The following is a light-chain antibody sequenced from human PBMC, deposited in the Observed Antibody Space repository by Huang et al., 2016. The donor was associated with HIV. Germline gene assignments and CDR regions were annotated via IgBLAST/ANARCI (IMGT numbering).Light chain of an antibody. CDR2: GAF. Sequence: EVVMRQSPATLSVSPGESATLSCWASQSVSNNLAWYQQKVGQAPRLLIHGAFTRATGIPARFSGSGSETECTLTISSLQSEDFAVYYCQQYNNWPATFGQGTKVEFK. CDR1: QSVSNN. V-gene: IGKV3-15*01. CDR3: QQYNNWPAT. J-gene: IGKJ1*01.